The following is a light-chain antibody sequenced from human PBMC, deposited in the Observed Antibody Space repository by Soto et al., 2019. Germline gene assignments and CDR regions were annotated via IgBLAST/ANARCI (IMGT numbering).Light chain of an antibody. CDR1: QSVSSY. Sequence: EIVLTQSPATLSLSPGERATLSCRASQSVSSYLAWYQQKPGQAPRLLIYGASTRATGIPARFSGSGSGTEFTLTIRSLQSEDFAVYYCKHYNHWLWTFGQGTKVDIK. V-gene: IGKV3-15*01. CDR2: GAS. CDR3: KHYNHWLWT. J-gene: IGKJ1*01.